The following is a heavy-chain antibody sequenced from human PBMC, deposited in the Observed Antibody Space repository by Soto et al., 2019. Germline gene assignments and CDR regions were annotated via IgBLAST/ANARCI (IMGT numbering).Heavy chain of an antibody. V-gene: IGHV4-4*07. J-gene: IGHJ4*02. CDR1: GVSINSYY. CDR2: VYSSAST. D-gene: IGHD3-22*01. Sequence: PSETLSLTCTVSGVSINSYYWSWILQSAGKVLEWIGRVYSSASTFYNPSIKSRLTMSVDTPNNQFSLKLSSVTAADTAVYSCARDKGDSRIDYWGLGTLVTVSS. CDR3: ARDKGDSRIDY.